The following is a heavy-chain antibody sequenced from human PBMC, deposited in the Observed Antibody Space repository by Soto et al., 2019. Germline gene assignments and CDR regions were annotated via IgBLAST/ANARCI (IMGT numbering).Heavy chain of an antibody. J-gene: IGHJ6*02. CDR1: GFTFSNFA. D-gene: IGHD2-15*01. V-gene: IGHV3-30-3*01. Sequence: SLKISCAASGFTFSNFAMYWVRQAPGKGLEWVTVISYDGSHKYYADSVKGRFTISRDNSKNTLYLQMNNLRAEDSAVYFCARDYSYQRAMDVWGQGTTVTVSS. CDR3: ARDYSYQRAMDV. CDR2: ISYDGSHK.